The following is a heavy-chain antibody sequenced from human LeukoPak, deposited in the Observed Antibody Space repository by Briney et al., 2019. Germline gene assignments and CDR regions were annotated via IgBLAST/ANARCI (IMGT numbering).Heavy chain of an antibody. CDR3: ARGRVYSYGPSTSNWYFDL. CDR2: IYYSGST. Sequence: SETLSLTCTVSGGSNSSGGYYWSWIRQHPGKGLEWIGYIYYSGSTYYNPSLKSRVTISVDTSKNQFSLKLSSVTAADTAVYYCARGRVYSYGPSTSNWYFDLWGRGTLVTVSS. V-gene: IGHV4-31*03. CDR1: GGSNSSGGYY. J-gene: IGHJ2*01. D-gene: IGHD5-18*01.